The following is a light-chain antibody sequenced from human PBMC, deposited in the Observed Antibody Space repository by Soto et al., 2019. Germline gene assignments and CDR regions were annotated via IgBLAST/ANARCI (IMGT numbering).Light chain of an antibody. V-gene: IGKV3-11*01. CDR3: QQRSKSIT. CDR1: QSVATY. Sequence: EIVLTQSPATLSLSPGERATLSCRASQSVATYLAWYQHRPGQAPRLLIYDASNRATGIPARFSGSGSGTDFTLTISSLEPEDFAVYYCQQRSKSITLGQGTRLEIK. J-gene: IGKJ5*01. CDR2: DAS.